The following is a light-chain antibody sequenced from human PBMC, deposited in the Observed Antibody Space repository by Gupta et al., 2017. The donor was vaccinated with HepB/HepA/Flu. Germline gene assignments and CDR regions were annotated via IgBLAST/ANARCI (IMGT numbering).Light chain of an antibody. CDR3: ASWDSKTVV. CDR2: LECSGNY. CDR1: SGHSTYI. V-gene: IGLV4-60*03. Sequence: QPVLTQSSSASASLGSSVKLTCTLSSGHSTYIIAWHQQQPGKAHRSLMKLECSGNYNKGSGVPDRFYGSSSGAARYLIILSLQSEEDAYYYCASWDSKTVVVGGGTKLTVL. J-gene: IGLJ2*01.